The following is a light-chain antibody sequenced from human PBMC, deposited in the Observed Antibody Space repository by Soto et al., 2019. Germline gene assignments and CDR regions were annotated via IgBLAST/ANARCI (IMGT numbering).Light chain of an antibody. Sequence: QLVLTQSPSASASLGTSVKLTCTLSSEYSSYAIAWHQQQPEMGPRYLMKVNSDGSHTKGDGIPDRFSASSSGAERYLTISSLQSEDEADYYCQTWGTGIVVFGGGTKLTVL. CDR2: VNSDGSH. J-gene: IGLJ3*02. V-gene: IGLV4-69*01. CDR1: SEYSSYA. CDR3: QTWGTGIVV.